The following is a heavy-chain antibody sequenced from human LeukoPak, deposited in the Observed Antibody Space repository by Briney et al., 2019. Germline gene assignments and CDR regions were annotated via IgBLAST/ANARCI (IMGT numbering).Heavy chain of an antibody. CDR2: INSGGTVT. Sequence: PGGSLRLSCAASGCTFSDFWMHWVRQARGKGLGWVSRINSGGTVTNYADSVKGRLTISRDNAKNTLYLQMNSLRAEDTAVFYCAKDASSSWDNYFDYWGQGTLVTVSS. J-gene: IGHJ4*02. CDR3: AKDASSSWDNYFDY. D-gene: IGHD6-13*01. V-gene: IGHV3-74*01. CDR1: GCTFSDFW.